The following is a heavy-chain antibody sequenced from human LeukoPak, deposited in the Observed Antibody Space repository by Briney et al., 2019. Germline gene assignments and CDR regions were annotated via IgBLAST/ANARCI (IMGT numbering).Heavy chain of an antibody. CDR1: GFTFSNYW. D-gene: IGHD6-19*01. CDR2: INIDGTST. CDR3: ARGSSGWYGIDY. V-gene: IGHV3-74*01. J-gene: IGHJ4*02. Sequence: GGSLRLSCAASGFTFSNYWMHWVRQVPGKGLVCVSRINIDGTSTSYADSVKGRFTISRDNAKNALYLQMNSLRAEDTAVYYCARGSSGWYGIDYLGQGALVNVSS.